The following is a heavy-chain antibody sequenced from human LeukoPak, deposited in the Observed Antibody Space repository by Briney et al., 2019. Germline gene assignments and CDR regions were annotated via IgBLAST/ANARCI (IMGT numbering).Heavy chain of an antibody. CDR2: IYPGDSDT. CDR1: GYSFTSYW. J-gene: IGHJ3*02. D-gene: IGHD3-16*01. CDR3: ARQGMAFRLGYAFDI. Sequence: GEPLKFSSKGFGYSFTSYWIGWVGQMPGKGLEWMGIIYPGDSDTRYSPSFQGQVTISADKPISTAYLQWSSLKASDTAMYYCARQGMAFRLGYAFDIWGQGTMVTVSS. V-gene: IGHV5-51*01.